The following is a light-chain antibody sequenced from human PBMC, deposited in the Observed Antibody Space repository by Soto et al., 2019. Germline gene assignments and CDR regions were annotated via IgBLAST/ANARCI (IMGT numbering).Light chain of an antibody. CDR3: QKYNSAPRT. J-gene: IGKJ4*01. V-gene: IGKV1-27*01. CDR1: QGIAPY. Sequence: DVQMTQSPASLSAFVGDRVTLTCRASQGIAPYLAWFQQKPGKVPKLLIYATSNLQSGVPSRFSGSGSGTDFTLTISSLQPEDIGTYYCQKYNSAPRTFGGGTKVEIK. CDR2: ATS.